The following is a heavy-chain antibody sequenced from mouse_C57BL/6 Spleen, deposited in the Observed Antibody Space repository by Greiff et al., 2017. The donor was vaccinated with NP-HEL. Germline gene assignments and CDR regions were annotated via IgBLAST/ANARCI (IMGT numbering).Heavy chain of an antibody. CDR3: ARGYSNYASYAMDD. CDR2: IYPGSGST. CDR1: GYTFTSYW. J-gene: IGHJ4*01. V-gene: IGHV1-55*01. D-gene: IGHD2-5*01. Sequence: QVQLKQSGAELVKPGASVKMSCKASGYTFTSYWITWVKQRPGQGLEWIGDIYPGSGSTNYNEKFKSKATLTVDTSSSTAYMQLSSLTSEDSAVYYCARGYSNYASYAMDDWGQGTSVTVSS.